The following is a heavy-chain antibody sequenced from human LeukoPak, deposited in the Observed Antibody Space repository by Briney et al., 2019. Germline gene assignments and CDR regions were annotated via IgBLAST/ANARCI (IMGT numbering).Heavy chain of an antibody. D-gene: IGHD5-18*01. Sequence: ASVKLSCKASVYTFTGYYMHWVRQAPGQGLEWMGWINPNSGGTNYAQKFQGRVTMTRDTSISTAYMELSRLRSDDTAVYYCARAFALGGAMVTSYWFDPWGQGTLVTVSS. J-gene: IGHJ5*02. CDR2: INPNSGGT. CDR1: VYTFTGYY. CDR3: ARAFALGGAMVTSYWFDP. V-gene: IGHV1-2*02.